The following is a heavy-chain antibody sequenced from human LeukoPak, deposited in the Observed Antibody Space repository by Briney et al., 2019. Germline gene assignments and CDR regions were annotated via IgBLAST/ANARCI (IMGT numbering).Heavy chain of an antibody. Sequence: SETLSFTCTVSGGSISSYYWSWIRQPPGKGLEWIGSIYYSGSTYYNPSLKSRVTVSVDTSKNQFSLKLSSVTAADTAVYYCARLNYYYGMDVWGQGTTVTVSS. CDR3: ARLNYYYGMDV. CDR1: GGSISSYY. V-gene: IGHV4-59*05. CDR2: IYYSGST. J-gene: IGHJ6*02.